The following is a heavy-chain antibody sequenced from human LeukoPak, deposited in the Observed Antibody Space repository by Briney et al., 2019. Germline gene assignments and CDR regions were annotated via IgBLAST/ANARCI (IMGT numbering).Heavy chain of an antibody. D-gene: IGHD3-3*01. CDR1: GFTFSSYA. CDR3: ARDFGVIRRS. V-gene: IGHV3-23*01. Sequence: GGSLRLSCAASGFTFSSYAMSRVRQAPGKGLEWVSAISSSGSTIYYADSVKGRFTISRDNSKNTLYLQMNSLRAEDTAVYYCARDFGVIRRSWGQGTLVSVSS. J-gene: IGHJ5*02. CDR2: ISSSGSTI.